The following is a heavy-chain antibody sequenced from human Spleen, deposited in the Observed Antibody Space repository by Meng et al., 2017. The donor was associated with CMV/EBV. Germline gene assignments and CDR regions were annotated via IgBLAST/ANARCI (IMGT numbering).Heavy chain of an antibody. CDR2: MSGRRLTP. Sequence: SGFTFSDYYIAVIRQAPGKRLEEVAFMSGRRLTPYKSESVKGRFTVSRENAKNLLNLEMNSLTAEDTAVYYCARDLEARSVIFYFDYWGHGTLVTVSS. J-gene: IGHJ4*01. D-gene: IGHD3-3*01. CDR3: ARDLEARSVIFYFDY. V-gene: IGHV3-11*04. CDR1: GFTFSDYY.